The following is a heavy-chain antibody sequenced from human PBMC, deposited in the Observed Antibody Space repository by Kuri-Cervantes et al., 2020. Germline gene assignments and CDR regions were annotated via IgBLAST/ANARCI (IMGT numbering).Heavy chain of an antibody. Sequence: GESLKISCAASGFTFSSYWMSWVRQAPGKGLEWVANIKQDGSEKYYADSVKGRFTISRDNAKNSLYLQMNSLRDEDTAVYYCARDWEAARVFDYWGQGTLVTVSS. CDR1: GFTFSSYW. V-gene: IGHV3-7*01. CDR2: IKQDGSEK. D-gene: IGHD6-6*01. CDR3: ARDWEAARVFDY. J-gene: IGHJ4*02.